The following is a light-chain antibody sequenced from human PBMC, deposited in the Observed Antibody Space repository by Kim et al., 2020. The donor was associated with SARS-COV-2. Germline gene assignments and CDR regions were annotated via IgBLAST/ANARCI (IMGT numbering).Light chain of an antibody. Sequence: SGAPGQRVTTSCTGFGALYDVYWYQQFPGTAPKLLIYGNINRPSGVPDRFSGSKSAASASLAITGLRAEDEAHYYCQSYDTFLRGVFGGGTQLTVL. CDR1: GALYD. J-gene: IGLJ3*02. CDR3: QSYDTFLRGV. V-gene: IGLV1-40*03. CDR2: GNI.